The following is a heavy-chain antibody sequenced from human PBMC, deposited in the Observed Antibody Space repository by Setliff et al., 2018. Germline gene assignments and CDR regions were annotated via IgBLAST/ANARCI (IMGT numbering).Heavy chain of an antibody. CDR3: AREVPLLGYCSGGSCYQPVFDY. CDR1: GYTFTSYG. J-gene: IGHJ4*02. V-gene: IGHV1-18*01. CDR2: ISAYNGNT. D-gene: IGHD2-15*01. Sequence: ASVKVSCKASGYTFTSYGISWVRQAPGQGLEWMGWISAYNGNTNYAQKLQGRVTMTTETSTSTAYMELRSLRSDDTAVYYCAREVPLLGYCSGGSCYQPVFDYWGQGTLVTVSS.